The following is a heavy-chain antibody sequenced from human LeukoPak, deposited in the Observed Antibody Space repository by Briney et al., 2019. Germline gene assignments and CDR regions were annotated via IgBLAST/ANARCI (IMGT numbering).Heavy chain of an antibody. CDR2: INPNSGGT. CDR1: GYTFTGYY. Sequence: ASVKVSCKASGYTFTGYYKHWVRQAPGQGLEWMGWINPNSGGTNYAQKFQGRVTMTRDTSISTAYMELSRLRSDDTAVYYCARDTPNYYGSGSYYKYYYYYYGMDVWGQGTTVTVSS. D-gene: IGHD3-10*01. CDR3: ARDTPNYYGSGSYYKYYYYYYGMDV. V-gene: IGHV1-2*02. J-gene: IGHJ6*02.